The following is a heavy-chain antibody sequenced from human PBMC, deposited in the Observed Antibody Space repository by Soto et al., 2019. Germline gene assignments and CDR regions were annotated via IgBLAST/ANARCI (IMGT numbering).Heavy chain of an antibody. CDR2: ISYDGSNK. D-gene: IGHD3-16*02. Sequence: QVQLVESGGGVVQPGRSLRLSCAASGFTFSSYAMHWVRQAPGKGLEWVAVISYDGSNKYYADSVKGRFTISRDNSKNTLYLQMNSLRAEDTAVYYCAISFCPDYWGQGTLVTVSS. V-gene: IGHV3-30-3*01. J-gene: IGHJ4*02. CDR1: GFTFSSYA. CDR3: AISFCPDY.